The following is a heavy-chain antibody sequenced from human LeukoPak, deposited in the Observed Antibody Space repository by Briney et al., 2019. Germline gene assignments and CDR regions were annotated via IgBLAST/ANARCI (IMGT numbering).Heavy chain of an antibody. V-gene: IGHV4-59*08. D-gene: IGHD6-13*01. Sequence: SETLSITCTVSGDSISSYYWSWIRQPPGKGLEWIGYIYYSGSTDYSPSLKSRVTISVDTSKNQFSLKLSSVTAADTAVYYCARHSSSWSTFHYWGQGTLVTVSS. CDR1: GDSISSYY. CDR2: IYYSGST. J-gene: IGHJ4*02. CDR3: ARHSSSWSTFHY.